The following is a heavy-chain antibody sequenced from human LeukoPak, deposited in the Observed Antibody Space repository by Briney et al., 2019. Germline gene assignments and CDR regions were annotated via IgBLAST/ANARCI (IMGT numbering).Heavy chain of an antibody. J-gene: IGHJ4*02. CDR1: GFTFRSYG. V-gene: IGHV3-48*01. Sequence: GGSLRLSCAVCGFTFRSYGMNWVRQAPGKGLEWVSYISTGSTTISYADSVKGRFTISRDNAKSSLYLEMNSLRAEDTAMYYCARGFYTPDYWGQGTLVTVSS. CDR2: ISTGSTTI. CDR3: ARGFYTPDY.